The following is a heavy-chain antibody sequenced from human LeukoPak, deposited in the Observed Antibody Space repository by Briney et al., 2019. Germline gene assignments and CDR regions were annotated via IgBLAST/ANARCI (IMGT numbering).Heavy chain of an antibody. D-gene: IGHD3-22*01. V-gene: IGHV1-69*06. J-gene: IGHJ4*02. CDR1: GGTFSSYA. CDR2: IIPIFGTA. Sequence: SVKVSCKASGGTFSSYAISWVRQAPGQGLEWMGGIIPIFGTANYAQKFQGRVTITADKSTSTAYMELSSLRSEDTAVYYCARGIDLNYYDSSGYYHQFDYWGQGTLVTVSS. CDR3: ARGIDLNYYDSSGYYHQFDY.